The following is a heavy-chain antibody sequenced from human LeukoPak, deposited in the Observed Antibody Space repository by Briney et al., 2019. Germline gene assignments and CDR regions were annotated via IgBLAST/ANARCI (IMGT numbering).Heavy chain of an antibody. CDR1: GGSRSSSSYY. D-gene: IGHD1-7*01. Sequence: SETLSLTCIVPGGSRSSSSYYWAWIRQSPGKGLEWIGTFSSGGSAYYNPSLTSRVSISKDTSDNQFSLRLYSVTAADTAVYYCARKQTGTMYDVWGQGTQVTVSS. CDR3: ARKQTGTMYDV. J-gene: IGHJ4*02. CDR2: FSSGGSA. V-gene: IGHV4-39*07.